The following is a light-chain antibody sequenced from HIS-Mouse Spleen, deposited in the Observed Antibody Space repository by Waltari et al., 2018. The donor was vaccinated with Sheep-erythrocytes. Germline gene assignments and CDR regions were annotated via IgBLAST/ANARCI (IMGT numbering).Light chain of an antibody. CDR3: CSYAGSSTPWV. CDR2: EGS. V-gene: IGLV2-23*01. J-gene: IGLJ3*02. CDR1: RSDVGSYNI. Sequence: QSALTQPASVSGSPGQSIPLSCTGTRSDVGSYNIVSWYQQHPGKAPKLMIYEGSKRPSGVSNRFSGSKSGNTASLTISGLQAEDEADYYCCSYAGSSTPWVFGGGTKLTVL.